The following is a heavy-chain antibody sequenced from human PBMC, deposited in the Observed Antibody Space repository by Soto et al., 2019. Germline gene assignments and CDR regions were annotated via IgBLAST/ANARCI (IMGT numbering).Heavy chain of an antibody. CDR2: IYYRGNA. D-gene: IGHD3-9*01. J-gene: IGHJ4*02. V-gene: IGHV4-39*01. CDR1: DDSINSDKYY. CDR3: ARLEGLATISYYFDF. Sequence: SETLSLTCSVSDDSINSDKYYWGWIRQPPGKGLEWIGSIYYRGNAYYNPSLQTRATISLDKSKGQFSLKLNSVTAADSAVYFCARLEGLATISYYFDFWGPGALVTVSS.